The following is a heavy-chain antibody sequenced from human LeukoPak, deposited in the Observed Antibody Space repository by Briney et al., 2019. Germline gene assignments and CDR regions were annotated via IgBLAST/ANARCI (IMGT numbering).Heavy chain of an antibody. CDR3: ARGPDYDILADYFDY. J-gene: IGHJ4*02. CDR1: GFTLSDYY. CDR2: ISSSGSTI. V-gene: IGHV3-11*04. D-gene: IGHD3-9*01. Sequence: GGSLRLSCAASGFTLSDYYMSWIRQAPGKGLEWVSSISSSGSTIYYADSVKGRFTISRDNSKNTLFLQMNSLRPEDTAVYYCARGPDYDILADYFDYWGQGTLVTVSS.